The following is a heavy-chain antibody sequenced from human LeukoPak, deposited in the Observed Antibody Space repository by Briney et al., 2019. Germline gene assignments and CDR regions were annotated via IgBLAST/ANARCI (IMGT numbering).Heavy chain of an antibody. CDR3: ATVDQWLAYDY. V-gene: IGHV1-18*01. J-gene: IGHJ4*02. Sequence: ASVKVSCKASGYTFTSYGLSWVRQAPGQGLEWMGWIGAYNGNTYYAQKFQGRVTMTTDTSMSTAYMELRSLRSDDTAVYYCATVDQWLAYDYWGQGTLVTVSS. D-gene: IGHD6-19*01. CDR2: IGAYNGNT. CDR1: GYTFTSYG.